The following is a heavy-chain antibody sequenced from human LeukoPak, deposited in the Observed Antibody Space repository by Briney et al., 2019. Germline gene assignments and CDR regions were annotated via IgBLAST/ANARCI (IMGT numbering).Heavy chain of an antibody. Sequence: SETLSLTCAVSGYSISSGYYWGWIRQPPGKLLEWIGSIYHSGSTYYNPSLKSRAIISEDTSKNHFSLKLSSATADDTAEYYAARHKKTYVDVWSGYYSWFDPWGQGTLVTVSS. CDR2: IYHSGST. V-gene: IGHV4-38-2*01. CDR1: GYSISSGYY. D-gene: IGHD3-3*01. CDR3: ARHKKTYVDVWSGYYSWFDP. J-gene: IGHJ5*02.